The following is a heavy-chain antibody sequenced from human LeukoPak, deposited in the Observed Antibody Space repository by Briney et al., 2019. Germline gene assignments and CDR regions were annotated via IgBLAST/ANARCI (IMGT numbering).Heavy chain of an antibody. D-gene: IGHD6-13*01. J-gene: IGHJ4*02. Sequence: ASVKISCKVSGYTFTDYYMHWVQQAPGQGLEWMGWINPNSGGTNYAQKFQGRVTMTRDTSISTAYMELSRLRSDDTAVYYCATAHPYSSSFDYWGQGTLVTVSS. V-gene: IGHV1-2*02. CDR1: GYTFTDYY. CDR2: INPNSGGT. CDR3: ATAHPYSSSFDY.